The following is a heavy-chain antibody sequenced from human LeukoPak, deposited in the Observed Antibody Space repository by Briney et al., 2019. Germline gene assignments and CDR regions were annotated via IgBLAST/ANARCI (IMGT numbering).Heavy chain of an antibody. CDR1: GYSISSGYY. J-gene: IGHJ6*03. D-gene: IGHD1-26*01. CDR3: ARAGKGAYYYYMDV. Sequence: SETLSLTCTVSGYSISSGYYWGWIRQPPGEGLEWIGSIYHSGSTYYNPSLKSRVTISVDTSKNQFSLKLSSVTAADTAVYYCARAGKGAYYYYMDVWGKGTTVTVSS. CDR2: IYHSGST. V-gene: IGHV4-38-2*02.